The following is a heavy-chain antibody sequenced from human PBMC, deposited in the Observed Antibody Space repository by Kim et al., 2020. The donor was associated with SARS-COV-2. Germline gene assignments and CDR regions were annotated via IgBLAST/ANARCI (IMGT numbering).Heavy chain of an antibody. V-gene: IGHV4-39*01. J-gene: IGHJ4*02. CDR3: ARHVLGYTYDTSGYVDS. D-gene: IGHD3-22*01. Sequence: SETLSLTCTVSGGPISTSNHHWGWIRQAPGKGLEWIGSMYYRGDTYYNPSLESRVTLSVDTSNNQFSLRLRFVTAADTGIYYYARHVLGYTYDTSGYVDSWGQGTLVVVSS. CDR1: GGPISTSNHH. CDR2: MYYRGDT.